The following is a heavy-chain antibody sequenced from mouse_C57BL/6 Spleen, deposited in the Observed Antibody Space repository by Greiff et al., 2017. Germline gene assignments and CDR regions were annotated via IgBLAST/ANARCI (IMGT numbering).Heavy chain of an antibody. CDR1: GYTFTSYW. CDR2: INPSNGGT. J-gene: IGHJ4*01. V-gene: IGHV1-53*01. Sequence: VQLQQPGTELVKPGASVKLSCKASGYTFTSYWMHWVKPRPGQGLEWIGNINPSNGGTNYNEQFKSKATLTVDKSSSTAYMQLSSLTSEDSAVYYCARRNYGLYYAMDYWGQGTSVTVSS. CDR3: ARRNYGLYYAMDY. D-gene: IGHD1-1*02.